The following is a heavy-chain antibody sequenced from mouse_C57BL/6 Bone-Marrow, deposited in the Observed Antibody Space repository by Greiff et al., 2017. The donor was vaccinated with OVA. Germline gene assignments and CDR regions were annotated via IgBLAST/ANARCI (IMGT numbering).Heavy chain of an antibody. CDR3: AKMNGYDGCYYFDY. Sequence: QVQLKESGPGLVQPSQSLSITCTVSGFSLTSYGVHWVRQSPGKGLEWLGVIWRGGSTDYNAAFMSRLSITKDNSKSQVFFKMNSLQADDTAIYYCAKMNGYDGCYYFDYWGQGTTLTVSS. J-gene: IGHJ2*01. D-gene: IGHD2-2*01. CDR2: IWRGGST. V-gene: IGHV2-5*01. CDR1: GFSLTSYG.